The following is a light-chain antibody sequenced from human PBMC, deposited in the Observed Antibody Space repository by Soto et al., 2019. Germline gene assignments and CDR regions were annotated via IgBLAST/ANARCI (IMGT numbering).Light chain of an antibody. CDR2: GVS. CDR1: QSLSSRN. Sequence: ETVLTQSPGTLSLSPGERATLSCRASQSLSSRNLAWYQQKPGQAPRPLIYGVSSRATGIPDRFSGSGSGTDFTLTISRLEPEDFAVYYCQQYDSSPRTFGQGTKVEIK. J-gene: IGKJ1*01. CDR3: QQYDSSPRT. V-gene: IGKV3-20*01.